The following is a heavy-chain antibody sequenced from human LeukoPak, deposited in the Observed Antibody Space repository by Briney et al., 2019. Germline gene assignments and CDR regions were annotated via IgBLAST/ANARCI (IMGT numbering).Heavy chain of an antibody. Sequence: VQPGGSLRLSCSASGFIFSNYGMYWVRQAPGKGLEYVSAISSDGDNTYYADSVKGRFTISRDNSKNTLYLQTSSLRGEDTAVYYCAKVGRFRSSSYHHPTWGFDYWGQGTLVTVSS. D-gene: IGHD2-15*01. CDR3: AKVGRFRSSSYHHPTWGFDY. J-gene: IGHJ4*02. CDR1: GFIFSNYG. CDR2: ISSDGDNT. V-gene: IGHV3-64D*06.